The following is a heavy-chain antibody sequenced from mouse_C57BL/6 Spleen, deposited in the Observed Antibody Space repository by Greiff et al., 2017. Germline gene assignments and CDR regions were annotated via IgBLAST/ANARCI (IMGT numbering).Heavy chain of an antibody. CDR1: GFTFSSYG. D-gene: IGHD2-5*01. V-gene: IGHV5-6*01. CDR3: ARHSNPFAY. CDR2: ISSGGSYT. Sequence: EVNLVESGGDLVKPGGSLKLSCAASGFTFSSYGMSWVRQTPDKRLEWVATISSGGSYTYYPDSVKGRFTISRDNAKNTLYLQMSSLKSEDTAMYYCARHSNPFAYWGQGTLVTVSA. J-gene: IGHJ3*01.